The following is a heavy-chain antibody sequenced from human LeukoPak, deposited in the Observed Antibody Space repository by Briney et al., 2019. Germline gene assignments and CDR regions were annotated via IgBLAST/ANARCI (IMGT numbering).Heavy chain of an antibody. J-gene: IGHJ4*02. CDR3: ARALRHAYGDYGRGGGIDY. CDR1: GGSISSGGYY. D-gene: IGHD4-17*01. Sequence: SQTLSLTCTVSGGSISSGGYYWSWIRQHPGKGPEWIGYIYYSGSTYYNPSLKSRVTISVDTSKNQFSLKLSSVTAADTAVYYCARALRHAYGDYGRGGGIDYWGQGTLVTVSS. CDR2: IYYSGST. V-gene: IGHV4-31*03.